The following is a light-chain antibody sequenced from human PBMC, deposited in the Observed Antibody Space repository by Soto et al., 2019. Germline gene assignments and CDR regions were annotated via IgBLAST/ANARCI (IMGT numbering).Light chain of an antibody. CDR3: QQFNSFPRT. CDR2: VAS. CDR1: QGISNY. Sequence: DIQLTQSPSFLSASEGDRVTVTCRASQGISNYLAWYQQKPGKAPKLLINVASTLQSGVPSRFSGSGSGTEFTLTISSLQTEDSATYYCQQFNSFPRTFGQGTKVGIK. J-gene: IGKJ1*01. V-gene: IGKV1-9*01.